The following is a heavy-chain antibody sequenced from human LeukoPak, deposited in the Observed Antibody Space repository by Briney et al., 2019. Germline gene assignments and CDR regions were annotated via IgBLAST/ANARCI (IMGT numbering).Heavy chain of an antibody. CDR2: INHSGST. CDR3: ARDRTGYYNYFDY. CDR1: GGSFSGYY. D-gene: IGHD3-22*01. Sequence: SSETLSLTCAVYGGSFSGYYWSWIRQPPGKGLEWIGEINHSGSTNYNPSLKSQVTISVDTSKNQFSLKLSSVTAADTAVYYCARDRTGYYNYFDYWGQGTLVTVSS. V-gene: IGHV4-34*01. J-gene: IGHJ4*02.